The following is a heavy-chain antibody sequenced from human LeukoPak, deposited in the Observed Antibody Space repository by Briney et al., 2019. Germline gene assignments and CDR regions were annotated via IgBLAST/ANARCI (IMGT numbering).Heavy chain of an antibody. Sequence: GGSLRLSCAASGFTFSSSAMHWVRQAPGNGLEWVAVISYDESNKYYADSVKGRFTISRDNSKNTLYLQMNSPRAEDTAVYYCARGTDTKPFWSGYWVDVWGQGTTVTVSS. CDR3: ARGTDTKPFWSGYWVDV. J-gene: IGHJ6*02. D-gene: IGHD3-3*01. CDR2: ISYDESNK. CDR1: GFTFSSSA. V-gene: IGHV3-30*03.